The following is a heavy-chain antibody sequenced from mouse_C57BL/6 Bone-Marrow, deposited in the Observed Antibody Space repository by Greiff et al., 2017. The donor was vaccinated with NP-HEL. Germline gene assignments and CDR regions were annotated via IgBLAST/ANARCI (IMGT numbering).Heavy chain of an antibody. CDR2: ISSGSSTI. Sequence: EVQVVESGGGLVKPGGSLKLSCAASGFTFSDYGMHWVRQAPEKGLEWVAYISSGSSTIYYADTVKGRFTISRDNAKNTLFLQMTSLRSEDTAMYYCARHYGSSSYWYFDVWGTGTTVTVSS. CDR3: ARHYGSSSYWYFDV. D-gene: IGHD1-1*01. CDR1: GFTFSDYG. V-gene: IGHV5-17*01. J-gene: IGHJ1*03.